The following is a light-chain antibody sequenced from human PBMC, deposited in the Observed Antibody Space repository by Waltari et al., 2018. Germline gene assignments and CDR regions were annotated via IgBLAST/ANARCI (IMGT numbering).Light chain of an antibody. CDR2: QEP. J-gene: IGLJ3*02. CDR3: QALGTGAWV. Sequence: CCNRQEPGQTPIMVIYQEPRRPPGIPERCAGSKSANAPTLSITGTQAVDEADYYCQALGTGAWVFGGGTKLTVL. V-gene: IGLV3-1*01.